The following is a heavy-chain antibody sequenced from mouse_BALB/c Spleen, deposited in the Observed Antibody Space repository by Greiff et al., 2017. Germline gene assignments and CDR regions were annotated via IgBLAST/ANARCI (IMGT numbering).Heavy chain of an antibody. CDR3: ARSDGNYGGFAY. J-gene: IGHJ3*01. D-gene: IGHD2-1*01. CDR1: GYTFTSYW. CDR2: IDPANGNT. Sequence: VQLQQPGAELVRPGASVKLSCKASGYTFTSYWMNWVKQRPEQGLEWIGRIDPANGNTKCDPNFQGKATITADTSSNTAYLQLSSLTSEDTAVYYCARSDGNYGGFAYWGQGTLVTVSA. V-gene: IGHV14-1*02.